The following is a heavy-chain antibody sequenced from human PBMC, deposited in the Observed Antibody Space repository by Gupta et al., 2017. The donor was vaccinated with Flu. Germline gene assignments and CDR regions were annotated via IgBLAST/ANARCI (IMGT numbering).Heavy chain of an antibody. Sequence: QVQVVQSGAEVRKPGAPVKVSCQASGYTFTNYYIHWLGQAPGQGLEWMGIIDPKSGTTSYAQKFQGRIIMTRDTSTSTVYMEMSSLRSEDTGLYYCAGAMIAARPRGYYYSYNLDVWGQGTTVTVSS. CDR1: GYTFTNYY. CDR3: AGAMIAARPRGYYYSYNLDV. CDR2: IDPKSGTT. J-gene: IGHJ6*02. D-gene: IGHD6-6*01. V-gene: IGHV1-46*01.